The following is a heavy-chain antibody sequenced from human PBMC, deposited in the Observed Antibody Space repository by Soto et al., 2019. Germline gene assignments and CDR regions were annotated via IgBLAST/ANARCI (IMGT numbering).Heavy chain of an antibody. CDR2: IWYDGSNK. Sequence: QVQLVESGGGVVQPGRSLRLSCAASGFTFSSYGMHWVRQAPGKGLEWVAVIWYDGSNKYYADSVKGRFTISRDNSKNTLYLQMNSLRAEDTAVYYCAREGVVVVPAATSQGYYYGMDVWGQGTTVTVSS. J-gene: IGHJ6*02. CDR1: GFTFSSYG. D-gene: IGHD2-2*01. CDR3: AREGVVVVPAATSQGYYYGMDV. V-gene: IGHV3-33*01.